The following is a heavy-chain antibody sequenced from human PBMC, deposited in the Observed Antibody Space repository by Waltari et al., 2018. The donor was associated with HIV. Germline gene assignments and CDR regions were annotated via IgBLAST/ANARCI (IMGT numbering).Heavy chain of an antibody. J-gene: IGHJ4*02. Sequence: EVKLLESGGRLVQPGQSLILSCAASGFKIEANWMSWVRQTPGKGLEWVANIKEDGSKEFFVDSVKGRFTISRDNAKNSLFLQMTHLTVDDTAVYFCVRESTTGCHFAAWGQGTQVTVSS. CDR3: VRESTTGCHFAA. CDR2: IKEDGSKE. CDR1: GFKIEANW. V-gene: IGHV3-7*01. D-gene: IGHD1-1*01.